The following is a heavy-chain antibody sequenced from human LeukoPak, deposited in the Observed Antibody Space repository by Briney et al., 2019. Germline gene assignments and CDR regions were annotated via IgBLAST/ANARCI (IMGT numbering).Heavy chain of an antibody. V-gene: IGHV3-23*01. Sequence: GGSLRLSCVASGFTFSSYGMSWVRQTPGKGLEWVSGISGSGDNTYYAEFVQGRFTVSRDNSKNTLILQMNSLRAEDTAVYYCVKVMSRSYADWGQGTLVTVSS. CDR2: ISGSGDNT. CDR3: VKVMSRSYAD. D-gene: IGHD3-16*01. CDR1: GFTFSSYG. J-gene: IGHJ4*02.